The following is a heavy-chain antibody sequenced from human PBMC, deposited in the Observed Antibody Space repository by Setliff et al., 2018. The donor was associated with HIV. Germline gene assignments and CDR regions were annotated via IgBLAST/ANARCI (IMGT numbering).Heavy chain of an antibody. CDR2: XSAYSGDT. D-gene: IGHD4-17*01. CDR3: ARPGGSYGDYGWYLTF. J-gene: IGHJ4*02. Sequence: ASVKVSCKASXXXFRGDGISWARQAPGPGLEWMVXXSAYSGDTNYTQKFQGRLXXTTDTSTSTAYMELRSLRSDDTAMYYCARPGGSYGDYGWYLTFWGQGT. V-gene: IGHV1-18*01. CDR1: XXXFRGDG.